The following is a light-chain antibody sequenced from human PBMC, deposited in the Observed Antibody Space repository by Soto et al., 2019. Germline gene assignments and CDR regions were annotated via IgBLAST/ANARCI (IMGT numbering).Light chain of an antibody. CDR1: SSDVGGYNY. V-gene: IGLV2-14*01. CDR2: DVS. J-gene: IGLJ2*01. CDR3: SSYTSSNTLHVL. Sequence: QPASVSGSPGQSITISCTGTSSDVGGYNYVSWYQQHPGKAPKLMIYDVSNRPSGVSNRFSGSKSGNTASLTISGLQAEDEADYYCSSYTSSNTLHVLFGGGTKVTVL.